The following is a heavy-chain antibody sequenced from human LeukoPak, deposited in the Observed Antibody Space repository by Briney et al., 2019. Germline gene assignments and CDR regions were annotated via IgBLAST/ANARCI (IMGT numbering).Heavy chain of an antibody. CDR3: ARDLTYYYDSSGYRYRDYYYGMDV. Sequence: GGSLRLSCAASGFTFSDYYMSWIRQAPWKGLEWVSYISSSGSTIYYADSVKGRFTISRDNAKNSLYLQMNSLRAEDTAVYYCARDLTYYYDSSGYRYRDYYYGMDVWGQGTTVTVSS. D-gene: IGHD3-22*01. CDR2: ISSSGSTI. CDR1: GFTFSDYY. V-gene: IGHV3-11*01. J-gene: IGHJ6*02.